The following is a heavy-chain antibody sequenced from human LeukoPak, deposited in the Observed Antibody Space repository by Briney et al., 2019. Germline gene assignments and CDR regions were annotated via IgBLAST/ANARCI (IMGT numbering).Heavy chain of an antibody. Sequence: GGSLRLSCAVSGFTLRHFAMNWVRQAPGKGLEWVSSIASDGDTFYADSVKGRFTISRDNVNNMLYLHMNSLRAEDTAVYYCASFGISWRSSYWGQGTLVTVSS. CDR3: ASFGISWRSSY. V-gene: IGHV3-23*01. J-gene: IGHJ4*02. D-gene: IGHD2-21*01. CDR1: GFTLRHFA. CDR2: IASDGDT.